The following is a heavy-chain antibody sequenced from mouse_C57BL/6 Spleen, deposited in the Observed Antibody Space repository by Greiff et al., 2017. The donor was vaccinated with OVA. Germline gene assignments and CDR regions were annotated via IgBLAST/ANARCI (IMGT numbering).Heavy chain of an antibody. J-gene: IGHJ2*01. CDR3: ARSQMVTARRDY. V-gene: IGHV1-54*01. CDR1: GYAFTNYL. Sequence: QVQLQQSGAELVRPGTSVKVSCKASGYAFTNYLIEWVKQRPGQGLEWIGVINPGSGGTNYNEKFKGKATRTAEKDSRHAYMQLSRQQSEESALYFCARSQMVTARRDYWGQGTTLTVSS. D-gene: IGHD2-2*01. CDR2: INPGSGGT.